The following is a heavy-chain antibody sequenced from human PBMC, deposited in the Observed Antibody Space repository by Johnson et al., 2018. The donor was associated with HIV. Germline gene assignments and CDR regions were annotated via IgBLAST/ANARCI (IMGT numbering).Heavy chain of an antibody. Sequence: QMQLVESGGGVVQPGRSLRLSCAASGFTFSSYAMHWVRQAPGKGLEWVAVISYDGSNKYYADSVKGRFTISRDNSKNTLYLQMNSLRAEDTALYYCARDGRYCSGGSCYSGAFDIWGQGTMVTVSS. J-gene: IGHJ3*02. CDR1: GFTFSSYA. CDR3: ARDGRYCSGGSCYSGAFDI. CDR2: ISYDGSNK. V-gene: IGHV3-30-3*01. D-gene: IGHD2-15*01.